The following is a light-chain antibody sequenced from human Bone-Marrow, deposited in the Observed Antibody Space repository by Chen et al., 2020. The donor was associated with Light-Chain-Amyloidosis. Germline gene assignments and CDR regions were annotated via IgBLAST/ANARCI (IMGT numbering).Light chain of an antibody. CDR3: QQYGTSPLT. CDR1: QTISSNY. CDR2: GSS. V-gene: IGKV3-20*01. Sequence: EIVLTQSPGTLSLSPGEGANLSCRASQTISSNYLTWYQQKFGQAPRLLIYGSSSRATGIPDRFTGSESGTDFTLTNNGLEHDDLAMYYCQQYGTSPLTFGGGTKVE. J-gene: IGKJ4*01.